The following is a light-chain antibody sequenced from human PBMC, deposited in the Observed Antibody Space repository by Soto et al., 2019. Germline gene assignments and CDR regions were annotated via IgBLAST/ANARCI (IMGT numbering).Light chain of an antibody. CDR3: QQSYSTPIT. CDR2: AAS. J-gene: IGKJ5*01. CDR1: QSISSY. Sequence: IQMTQSPSSLSASVVDRVTITCLASQSISSYLNWYQQKPGKAPKLLIYAASSLQSGVPSRFSGSGSGTDFTLTISSLQPEDFATYYCQQSYSTPITFGQGTRLEIK. V-gene: IGKV1-39*01.